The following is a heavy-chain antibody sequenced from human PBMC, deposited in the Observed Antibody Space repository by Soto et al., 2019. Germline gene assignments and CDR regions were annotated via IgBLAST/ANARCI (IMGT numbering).Heavy chain of an antibody. CDR1: TFTLSSYS. CDR2: ISTSGGDI. Sequence: EVPLFVSGGGLVQTWGSLRLSLVAYTFTLSSYSMPLGSQAPRKRLEWVSSISTSGGDIYYGDSVNGRVTISRENSINKLYLPKDRLRDEDTPLYYCARVWDSPDAWGEGTLV. V-gene: IGHV3-23*01. CDR3: ARVWDSPDA. J-gene: IGHJ5*02. D-gene: IGHD1-26*01.